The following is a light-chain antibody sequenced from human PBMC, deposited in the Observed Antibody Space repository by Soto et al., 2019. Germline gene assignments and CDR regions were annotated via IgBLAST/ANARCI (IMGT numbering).Light chain of an antibody. Sequence: IQLTQSPSSLSASVGDRVTITCRASQGISSFLAWYQQKPGKAPKLLIYAASTVQSGVPSRFSGIGSGTDFSLTISSLQPEDFATYYCQQLNSYPITFGQGTRLEIK. CDR1: QGISSF. CDR3: QQLNSYPIT. J-gene: IGKJ5*01. CDR2: AAS. V-gene: IGKV1-9*01.